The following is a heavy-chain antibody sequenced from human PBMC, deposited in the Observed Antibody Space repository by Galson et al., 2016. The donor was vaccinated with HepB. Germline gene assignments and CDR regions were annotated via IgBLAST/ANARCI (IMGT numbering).Heavy chain of an antibody. CDR3: ARARCSSTSCFDFDY. J-gene: IGHJ4*02. CDR2: IYYSGST. D-gene: IGHD2-2*01. CDR1: GGSISSYY. V-gene: IGHV4-59*01. Sequence: SETLSLTCTVSGGSISSYYWNWIRQPPGKGLEFIGYIYYSGSTNYNPSLKSRVTISVDTSKNQFSLKLSSVTAADTAVYYCARARCSSTSCFDFDYWGQGTLVTVSS.